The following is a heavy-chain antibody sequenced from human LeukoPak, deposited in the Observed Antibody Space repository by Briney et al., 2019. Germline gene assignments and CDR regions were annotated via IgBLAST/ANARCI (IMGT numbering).Heavy chain of an antibody. CDR3: ATVIGVSYYLAIDY. D-gene: IGHD3-10*01. Sequence: PGRSLRLSCAASGVTISSYSMNWLRQAPGKGLEWVSSISSSSSYIYYVDSVKGRFTISRDNAKNSLYLQMNSLRADDTAVYYCATVIGVSYYLAIDYWGQGTLVTVSS. J-gene: IGHJ4*02. V-gene: IGHV3-21*01. CDR2: ISSSSSYI. CDR1: GVTISSYS.